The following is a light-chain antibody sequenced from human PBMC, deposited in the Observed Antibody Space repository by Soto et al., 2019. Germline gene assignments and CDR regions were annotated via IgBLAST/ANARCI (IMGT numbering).Light chain of an antibody. Sequence: PGESATLSCRASQSLRSGDLACYQQIPGQAPGLLIYGASSRATGIPDGFSGSGSGTDFNLTVSRLAPEDFAVYYCHQYGTSPRTFGQGTKVEIK. CDR1: QSLRSGD. CDR3: HQYGTSPRT. CDR2: GAS. J-gene: IGKJ1*01. V-gene: IGKV3-20*01.